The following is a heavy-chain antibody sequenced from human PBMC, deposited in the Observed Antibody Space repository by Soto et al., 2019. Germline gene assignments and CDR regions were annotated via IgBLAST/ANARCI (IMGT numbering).Heavy chain of an antibody. Sequence: QVQLVQSGAEVKKPGSSVKVSCKASGGTFSSYAISWVRQAPGQGLEWMGGIIPIFGTANYAQKFQGRVTITADESTSTAYMELCSLRSEDTAVYYCARTPKETIFRVVLNYWYFDLWGRGTLVTVSS. CDR2: IIPIFGTA. D-gene: IGHD3-3*01. CDR1: GGTFSSYA. J-gene: IGHJ2*01. V-gene: IGHV1-69*01. CDR3: ARTPKETIFRVVLNYWYFDL.